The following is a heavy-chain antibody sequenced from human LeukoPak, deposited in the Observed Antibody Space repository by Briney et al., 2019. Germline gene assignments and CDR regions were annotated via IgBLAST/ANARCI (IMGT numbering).Heavy chain of an antibody. J-gene: IGHJ4*02. CDR2: IYYSGST. D-gene: IGHD3-16*01. V-gene: IGHV4-59*01. Sequence: PSETVSLTCTVSGGSISSYYWSWIRQPPGKGLEWIGYIYYSGSTNYNPSLKSRVTISVDTSKNQFSLKLSSVTAADTAVYYCARYVDLYYFDYWGQGTLVTVSS. CDR3: ARYVDLYYFDY. CDR1: GGSISSYY.